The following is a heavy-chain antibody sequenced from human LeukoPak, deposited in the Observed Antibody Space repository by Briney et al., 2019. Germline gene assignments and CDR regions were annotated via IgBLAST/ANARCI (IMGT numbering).Heavy chain of an antibody. CDR1: GFTFSSYS. D-gene: IGHD5-18*01. CDR2: ISSSSSYI. J-gene: IGHJ5*02. V-gene: IGHV3-21*01. CDR3: AREVGVVDTAMAEWDWFDP. Sequence: GGSLRLSCAASGFTFSSYSMNWVRQAPGKGLEWVSSISSSSSYIYYADSVKGRSTISRDNAKNSLYLQMNSLRAEDTAVYYCAREVGVVDTAMAEWDWFDPWGQGTLVTVSS.